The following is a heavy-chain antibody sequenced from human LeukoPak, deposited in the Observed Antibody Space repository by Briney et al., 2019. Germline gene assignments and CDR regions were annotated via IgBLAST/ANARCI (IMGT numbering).Heavy chain of an antibody. D-gene: IGHD1-7*01. CDR2: IIPIFGTA. CDR1: GGTFSSYA. J-gene: IGHJ4*02. V-gene: IGHV1-69*05. CDR3: ARDLVMSGTTGDLGY. Sequence: ASVKVSCKASGGTFSSYAISWVRQAPGQGLEWMGRIIPIFGTAIYAQKFQGRVTITTDESTSTAYMEVGRLRSEDTAVYYCARDLVMSGTTGDLGYWGQGTLVTVSS.